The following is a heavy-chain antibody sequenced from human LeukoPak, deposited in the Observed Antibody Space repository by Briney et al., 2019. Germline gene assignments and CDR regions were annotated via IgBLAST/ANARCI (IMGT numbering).Heavy chain of an antibody. CDR1: GDSVSSNSAA. Sequence: QTLSLTCDITGDSVSSNSAAWNWFRQSPSRGLEWLGRTYYRSKWYNDYAVSVKSRISINADTSKNQFSLQLNSVTPEDTAVYYCARDGYSSTWYVFDYWGQGTLVTVSS. CDR3: ARDGYSSTWYVFDY. D-gene: IGHD6-13*01. V-gene: IGHV6-1*01. J-gene: IGHJ4*02. CDR2: TYYRSKWYN.